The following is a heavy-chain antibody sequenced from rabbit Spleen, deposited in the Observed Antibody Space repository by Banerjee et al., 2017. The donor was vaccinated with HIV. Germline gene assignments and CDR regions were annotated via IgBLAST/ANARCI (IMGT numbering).Heavy chain of an antibody. CDR2: IYAGSSGST. J-gene: IGHJ4*01. D-gene: IGHD6-1*01. CDR3: ARDLSYAGYAGYGYAQYYFNL. V-gene: IGHV1S45*01. CDR1: GFDFSSNA. Sequence: QQQLEESGGGLVKPEGSLTLTCKASGFDFSSNAMCWVRQAPGKGLEWIACIYAGSSGSTYYASWAKGRFTISKTSSTTVTLQMTSLTAADTATYFCARDLSYAGYAGYGYAQYYFNLWGPGTLVTVS.